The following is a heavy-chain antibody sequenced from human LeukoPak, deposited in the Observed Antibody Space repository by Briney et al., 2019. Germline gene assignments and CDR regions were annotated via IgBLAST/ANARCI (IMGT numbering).Heavy chain of an antibody. CDR3: ARREGIRLRYFDWLFLSTSDAFDI. CDR1: GGTFSSYA. Sequence: ASVKVSCKASGGTFSSYAISWVRQAPGQGLEWMGGIIPIFGTANYAQKFQGRVTITTDESTSTAYMELSSLRSEDTAVYYCARREGIRLRYFDWLFLSTSDAFDIWGQGTMVTVSS. V-gene: IGHV1-69*05. D-gene: IGHD3-9*01. CDR2: IIPIFGTA. J-gene: IGHJ3*02.